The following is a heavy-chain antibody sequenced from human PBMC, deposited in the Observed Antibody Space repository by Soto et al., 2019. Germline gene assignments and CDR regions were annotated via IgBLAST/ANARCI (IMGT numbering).Heavy chain of an antibody. CDR1: GGSISSYY. D-gene: IGHD2-15*01. Sequence: QVQLQESGPGLVKPSETLSLTCTVSGGSISSYYWSWIRQPPGKGLEWIGYIYYSGSTNYRPSLKSRGTISVDTSTNELSLMLISVTSPDTAVYFCSRDNSWDKCDPCVPGTLVTVCS. V-gene: IGHV4-59*01. CDR3: SRDNSWDKCDP. J-gene: IGHJ5*02. CDR2: IYYSGST.